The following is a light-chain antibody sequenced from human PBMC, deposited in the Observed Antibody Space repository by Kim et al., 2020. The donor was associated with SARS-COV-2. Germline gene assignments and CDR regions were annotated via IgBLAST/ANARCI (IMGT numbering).Light chain of an antibody. CDR3: VSYSHSPTLDVV. V-gene: IGLV2-14*03. CDR2: EVT. CDR1: SSDIGGYIY. Sequence: QSALTQPASVSGSPGQSITISCTGTSSDIGGYIYVSWLQQLPGKAPKVVIYEVTKRPSGVSNRFSGSKSGNTASLTISGLQAEDAGDYYCVSYSHSPTLDVVFGGGTQLTVL. J-gene: IGLJ2*01.